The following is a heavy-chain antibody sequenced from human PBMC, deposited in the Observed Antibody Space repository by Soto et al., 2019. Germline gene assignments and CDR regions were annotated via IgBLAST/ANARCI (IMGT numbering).Heavy chain of an antibody. D-gene: IGHD3-9*01. J-gene: IGHJ4*02. Sequence: ASVKVSCKASGYTFTSYYMHWVRQAPGQGLEWMGIINPSGGSTSYAQKFQGRVTMTRDTSTSTVYMELSSLRSEDTAVYYCARDHLGLRYFDWLLGDYWGQGTLVTVSS. CDR2: INPSGGST. CDR3: ARDHLGLRYFDWLLGDY. CDR1: GYTFTSYY. V-gene: IGHV1-46*01.